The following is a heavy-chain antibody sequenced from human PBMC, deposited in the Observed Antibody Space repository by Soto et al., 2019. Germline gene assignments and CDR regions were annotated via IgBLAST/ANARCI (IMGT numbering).Heavy chain of an antibody. CDR2: IYRDDDK. CDR3: AHSPFFGDKLDD. D-gene: IGHD2-21*01. Sequence: QITLKESGPPLVKPTQPLTLTCTFSGFSLNTGGVGVVWIRQSPGKALEWLADIYRDDDKRYSPFMKSRLTNTKDTSKNQVVLTITNMDPVDTGTYYCAHSPFFGDKLDDWGQGSLVTVSA. V-gene: IGHV2-5*02. J-gene: IGHJ4*02. CDR1: GFSLNTGGVG.